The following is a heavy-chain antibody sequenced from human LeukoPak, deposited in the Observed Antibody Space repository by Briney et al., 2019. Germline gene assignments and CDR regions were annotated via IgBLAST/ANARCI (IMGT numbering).Heavy chain of an antibody. CDR3: ARDYTGYFP. CDR1: GFTFSSYA. Sequence: GGSLRLSCAASGFTFSSYAMSWVRQAPGKGLEWVSAISTSGGTTDYADSVKGRFTISRDNAKNSLYLQMNSLRAEDTAVYYCARDYTGYFPWGQGTLVIVSS. D-gene: IGHD3-9*01. CDR2: ISTSGGTT. V-gene: IGHV3-23*01. J-gene: IGHJ5*02.